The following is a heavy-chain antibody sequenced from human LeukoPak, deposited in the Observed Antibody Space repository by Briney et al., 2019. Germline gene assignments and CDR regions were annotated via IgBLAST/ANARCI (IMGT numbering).Heavy chain of an antibody. CDR3: ARHFKLEAYCSSTSCYTGRYV. V-gene: IGHV3-30-3*01. CDR2: ISYDGSNK. D-gene: IGHD2-2*02. CDR1: GFTFSSYA. Sequence: GRSLRLSCAASGFTFSSYAMHWVRQAPGKGLEWVAVISYDGSNKYYADSVKGRFTISRDNSKNTLYLQMNSLRAEDTAVYYCARHFKLEAYCSSTSCYTGRYVWGKGTTVTVSS. J-gene: IGHJ6*04.